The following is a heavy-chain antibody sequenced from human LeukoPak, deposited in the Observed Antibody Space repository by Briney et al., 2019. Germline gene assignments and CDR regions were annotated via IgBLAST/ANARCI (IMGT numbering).Heavy chain of an antibody. CDR1: GGSISSYY. CDR3: ARAVARLQFSVDWFDP. J-gene: IGHJ5*02. D-gene: IGHD5-24*01. V-gene: IGHV4-59*01. Sequence: SETLSLTCTVSGGSISSYYWSWIRQPPGKGLEWIGYIYYSGSTNYNPSLKSRVTISVDTSKNQFSLKLSSVTAADTAVYYCARAVARLQFSVDWFDPWGQGTLVTVSS. CDR2: IYYSGST.